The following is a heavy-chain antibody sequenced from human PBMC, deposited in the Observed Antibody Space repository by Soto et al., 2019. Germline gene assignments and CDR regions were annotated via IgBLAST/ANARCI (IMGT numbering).Heavy chain of an antibody. V-gene: IGHV4-59*11. D-gene: IGHD2-15*01. CDR3: ARLQYTVVTALDI. CDR2: IYHTVNT. Sequence: SESLYMTCRVSIVSMGSQLGSWIREAPGKGPELVGYIYHTVNTNYNPALKSRVTISMDTPENQLSLQLSSVTAADTAVYYCARLQYTVVTALDIWGQGTMVTVSS. J-gene: IGHJ3*02. CDR1: IVSMGSQL.